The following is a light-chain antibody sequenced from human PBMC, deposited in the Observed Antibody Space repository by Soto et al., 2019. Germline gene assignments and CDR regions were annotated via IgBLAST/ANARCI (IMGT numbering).Light chain of an antibody. CDR2: AVS. CDR1: QSIFNY. CDR3: QQRTTWPT. Sequence: DIQMTQSPSSLSASVGDRVTITCRSSQSIFNYLNWYQQKPGKAPEVLIYAVSSLQIGVPSRFAGSGSGTDFTLTITDLRPEDSAVYYCQQRTTWPTFGGGTKVEIK. J-gene: IGKJ4*01. V-gene: IGKV1-39*01.